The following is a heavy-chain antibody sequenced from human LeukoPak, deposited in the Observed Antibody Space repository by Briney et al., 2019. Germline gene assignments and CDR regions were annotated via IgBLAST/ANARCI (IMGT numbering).Heavy chain of an antibody. V-gene: IGHV6-1*01. D-gene: IGHD3-3*01. Sequence: SQTLSLTCAISGDSVSSNSAAWNWIRQSPSRGLEWLGRTYYRSKWYNDYAVSVKSRITINPDTSKNQFSLQLNSVTPEDTAVYYCARGSTIFGVVINYYYYYMDVWGKGTTVTVSS. CDR3: ARGSTIFGVVINYYYYYMDV. CDR2: TYYRSKWYN. J-gene: IGHJ6*03. CDR1: GDSVSSNSAA.